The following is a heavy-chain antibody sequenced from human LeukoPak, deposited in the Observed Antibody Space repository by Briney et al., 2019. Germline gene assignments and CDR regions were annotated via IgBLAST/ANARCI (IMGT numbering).Heavy chain of an antibody. CDR3: ASNYYDSGEYNWFDP. Sequence: SETLSLTCTVSGGSISSSSYYWGWIRQPPGKGLEWIGIIYYSGSTYYNPSLKSRVTISVDTSKNQFSLKLSSVTAADTAVYYCASNYYDSGEYNWFDPWGQGTLVTVSS. J-gene: IGHJ5*02. D-gene: IGHD3-22*01. CDR1: GGSISSSSYY. V-gene: IGHV4-39*07. CDR2: IYYSGST.